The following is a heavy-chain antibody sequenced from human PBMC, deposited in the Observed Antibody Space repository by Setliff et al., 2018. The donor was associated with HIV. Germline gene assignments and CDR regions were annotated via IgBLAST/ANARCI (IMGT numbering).Heavy chain of an antibody. CDR3: ARQGNIVVVTSFDY. D-gene: IGHD2-21*02. V-gene: IGHV4-39*07. CDR2: VDYTGST. Sequence: SETLSLTCTVSGGSISTSNYYWGWVRQPPGKGLEWVGNVDYTGSTYYNPSLKSRVTISVDTSKNQFFLRLNSVTAADTAVYYCARQGNIVVVTSFDYWGQGTWVTVSS. J-gene: IGHJ4*02. CDR1: GGSISTSNYY.